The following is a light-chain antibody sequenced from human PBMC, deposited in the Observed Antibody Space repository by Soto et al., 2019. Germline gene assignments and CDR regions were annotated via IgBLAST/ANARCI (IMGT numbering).Light chain of an antibody. V-gene: IGKV1-39*01. J-gene: IGKJ4*01. CDR2: AAS. CDR3: QQSYSTPPA. Sequence: DIQMTQSPSSLSASVGERVTITCRASQSISSYLNGYQQKPGKAPKRLIYAASSLQSGVPSRFSGSGSGTDFTLTISSLQPEDFATYYCQQSYSTPPAFGGGTKVEIK. CDR1: QSISSY.